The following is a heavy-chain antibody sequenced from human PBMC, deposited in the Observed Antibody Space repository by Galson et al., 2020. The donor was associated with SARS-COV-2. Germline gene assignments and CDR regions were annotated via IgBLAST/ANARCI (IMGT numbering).Heavy chain of an antibody. CDR2: IYYSGST. CDR3: ARDLAEWMDS. J-gene: IGHJ4*02. V-gene: IGHV4-31*03. D-gene: IGHD2-2*03. Sequence: ASETLSLTCTVSGGSIRTGGHYWNWIRQHPGKGLEWIGSIYYSGSTFFNPSLKSRLTMSVDTSKNQFSLKLTSATAADTAVYYCARDLAEWMDSWGQGTLVTVSS. CDR1: GGSIRTGGHY.